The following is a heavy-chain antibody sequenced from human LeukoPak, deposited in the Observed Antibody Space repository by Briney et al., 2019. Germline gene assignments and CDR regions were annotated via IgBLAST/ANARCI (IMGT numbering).Heavy chain of an antibody. Sequence: GGSLRLSCAASGFTLSSYAMTWVRQAPGRGLEWVSSVDGGGGGTYYADSVKGRFTISRDNSKNTLYLQVNSLRAEDTAVYYCAKGGKWDVTPFDYWGQGTLVTVSS. D-gene: IGHD1-26*01. CDR3: AKGGKWDVTPFDY. V-gene: IGHV3-23*01. J-gene: IGHJ4*02. CDR2: VDGGGGGT. CDR1: GFTLSSYA.